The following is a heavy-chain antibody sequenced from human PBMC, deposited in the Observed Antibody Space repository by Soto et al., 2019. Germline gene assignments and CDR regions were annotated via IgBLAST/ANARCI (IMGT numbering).Heavy chain of an antibody. D-gene: IGHD3-10*01. CDR1: GYTFSKYD. CDR2: INPNSGGT. CDR3: EKNLLVTMPDGFDI. Sequence: GASVKVSCKASGYTFSKYDMHWVRQAPGQGLEWMGWINPNSGGTNIAQKFQGRVTMTRETSISTAYMDLSRLRSDDTAVYYCEKNLLVTMPDGFDIWGQGTMVTVSS. V-gene: IGHV1-2*02. J-gene: IGHJ3*02.